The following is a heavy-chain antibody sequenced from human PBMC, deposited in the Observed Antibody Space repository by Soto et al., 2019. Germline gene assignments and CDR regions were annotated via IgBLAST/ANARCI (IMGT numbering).Heavy chain of an antibody. D-gene: IGHD6-19*01. CDR2: ISSSSSTI. CDR1: GFTFSSYS. J-gene: IGHJ4*02. Sequence: VQLVESGGGLVQPGGSLRLACAASGFTFSSYSMNWVRQAPGKGLEWVSYISSSSSTIYYADSVKGRFTISRDNAKNSLYLQMNSLRDEDTAVYYCARVYRIGWLGQYDYWGQGTLVTVSS. V-gene: IGHV3-48*02. CDR3: ARVYRIGWLGQYDY.